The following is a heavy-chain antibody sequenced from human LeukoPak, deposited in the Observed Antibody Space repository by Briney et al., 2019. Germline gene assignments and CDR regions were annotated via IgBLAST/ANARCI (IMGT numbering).Heavy chain of an antibody. CDR1: GVSSTSHW. Sequence: GGSPRLSCAVSGVSSTSHWMGWVREAPGKGLEWVANIKEDGSQIYYVDSVKGRFTISRDNAQNSVYLQMNSLRGEDTAVYYCARDVGSGWFDYWGQGTLVTVSS. J-gene: IGHJ4*02. CDR2: IKEDGSQI. CDR3: ARDVGSGWFDY. D-gene: IGHD6-19*01. V-gene: IGHV3-7*01.